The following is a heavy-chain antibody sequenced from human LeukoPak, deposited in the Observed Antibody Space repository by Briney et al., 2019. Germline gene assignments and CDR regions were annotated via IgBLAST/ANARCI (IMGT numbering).Heavy chain of an antibody. CDR1: GFTFSSYV. J-gene: IGHJ4*02. Sequence: GGSLRLSCAASGFTFSSYVMSWVRQAPGRGPEWVSTISDSGSSTYYADSVKGRFTMSRDNSKNALYLQINSLRAEDTDVYHCAMHYASSGFYYYLDYWGQGTLVTVSS. D-gene: IGHD3-22*01. CDR3: AMHYASSGFYYYLDY. V-gene: IGHV3-23*01. CDR2: ISDSGSST.